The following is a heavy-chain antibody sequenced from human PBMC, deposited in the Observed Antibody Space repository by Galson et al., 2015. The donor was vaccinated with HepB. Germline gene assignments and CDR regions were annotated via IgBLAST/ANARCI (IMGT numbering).Heavy chain of an antibody. CDR3: AREASSGWPELDY. J-gene: IGHJ4*02. D-gene: IGHD6-19*01. V-gene: IGHV3-74*01. CDR1: GFTFSSYW. CDR2: INSDGSST. Sequence: SLRLSCAASGFTFSSYWMHWVRQAPGKGLVWVSRINSDGSSTSYADSVKGRFTISRDNAKNTLYLQMNSLRAEDTAVYYCAREASSGWPELDYWGQGTLVTVSS.